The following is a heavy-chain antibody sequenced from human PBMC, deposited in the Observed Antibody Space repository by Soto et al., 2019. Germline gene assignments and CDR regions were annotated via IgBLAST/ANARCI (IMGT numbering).Heavy chain of an antibody. CDR1: GFTFRDYG. CDR2: IWHDGSKK. Sequence: SCAASGFTFRDYGMQWVRQAPGKGLEWLAFIWHDGSKKYYADSLKGRLTISRDNSKNTMYLQMSSPRVEDTAVYYCASQAFDYWGQGTLVTVSS. V-gene: IGHV3-33*01. J-gene: IGHJ4*02. CDR3: ASQAFDY.